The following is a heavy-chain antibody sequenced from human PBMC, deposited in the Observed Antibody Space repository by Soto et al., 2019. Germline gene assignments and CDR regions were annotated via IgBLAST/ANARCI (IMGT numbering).Heavy chain of an antibody. CDR2: IIPILGTA. J-gene: IGHJ6*02. Sequence: QVQLMQSGAEVKKPGSSVKVSCKASGGTFSSYAISWVRQAPAQGLEWMGGIIPILGTANYAQKFQGRGTITADKSTSTAYMKLSSQRSENTAVYYCASQLGYCSSTSCYYYYYCGMDVWGQGTTVTVSS. D-gene: IGHD2-2*01. CDR3: ASQLGYCSSTSCYYYYYCGMDV. CDR1: GGTFSSYA. V-gene: IGHV1-69*06.